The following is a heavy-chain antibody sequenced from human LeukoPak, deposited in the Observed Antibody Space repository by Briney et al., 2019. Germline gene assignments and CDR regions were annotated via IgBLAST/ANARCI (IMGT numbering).Heavy chain of an antibody. CDR3: AKDAIAAGTVY. CDR2: ISWNSGSI. V-gene: IGHV3-9*01. D-gene: IGHD6-19*01. CDR1: GFTFDDYA. Sequence: SLRLSCAASGFTFDDYAMHWVRQAPGKGLEWVSGISWNSGSIGYADSVKGRFTISRDNAKNSLYLQMNSLRAEDTALYYCAKDAIAAGTVYWGQGTLVTVSS. J-gene: IGHJ4*02.